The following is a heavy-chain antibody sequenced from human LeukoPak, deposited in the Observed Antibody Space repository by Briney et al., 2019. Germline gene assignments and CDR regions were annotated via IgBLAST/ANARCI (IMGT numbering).Heavy chain of an antibody. CDR2: IGTAGDT. Sequence: GGSLRLSCAASGFTFSSYDMHWVRQATGKGLEWVSAIGTAGDTYYPGSVKGRFTISRENAKNSLYLQMNSLRAGDTAVYYCARDSKSSGWSNGMDVWGQGTTVTVSS. V-gene: IGHV3-13*01. CDR1: GFTFSSYD. CDR3: ARDSKSSGWSNGMDV. D-gene: IGHD6-19*01. J-gene: IGHJ6*02.